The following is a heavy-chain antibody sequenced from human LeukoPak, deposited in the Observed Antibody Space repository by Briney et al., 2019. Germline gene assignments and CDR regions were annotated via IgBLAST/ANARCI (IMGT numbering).Heavy chain of an antibody. J-gene: IGHJ4*02. Sequence: ASVKVSCKASGYTFSRYSMNWVRQALGQGLQWMGWINTNTGNPTYAQGFTGRFVFSLDTSVSTAYLQISTLQPEDTAVYYCARRVLSSISSSGLETDYWGQGTLVTVSS. D-gene: IGHD6-6*01. CDR3: ARRVLSSISSSGLETDY. CDR1: GYTFSRYS. V-gene: IGHV7-4-1*02. CDR2: INTNTGNP.